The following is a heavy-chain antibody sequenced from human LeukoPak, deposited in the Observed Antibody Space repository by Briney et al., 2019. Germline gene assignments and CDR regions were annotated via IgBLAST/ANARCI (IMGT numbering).Heavy chain of an antibody. CDR1: GYSFTSYW. J-gene: IGHJ4*02. V-gene: IGHV5-51*01. CDR2: IYPGDSDT. Sequence: GESLKISCKGSGYSFTSYWIGWVRQMPGKGLEWMGIIYPGDSDTRYSPSFQGQVTISADKSISTAYLQWSSLKASDTAMYYCARDYYDSSGYYLLSFSSYTTREYYFDYWGQGTLVTVSS. D-gene: IGHD3-22*01. CDR3: ARDYYDSSGYYLLSFSSYTTREYYFDY.